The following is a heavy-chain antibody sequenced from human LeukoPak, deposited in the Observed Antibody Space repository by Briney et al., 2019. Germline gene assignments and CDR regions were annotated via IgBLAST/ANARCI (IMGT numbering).Heavy chain of an antibody. Sequence: PSETLSLTCTVSGGSISSYYWSWIRQPPGKGLEWIGYIYYSGSTNYNPSLKRRVTISVDTSKNQFSLKLSSVTAADTAVYYCARIVGATHPFDYWGQGTLVTVSS. CDR2: IYYSGST. V-gene: IGHV4-59*08. CDR3: ARIVGATHPFDY. D-gene: IGHD1-26*01. CDR1: GGSISSYY. J-gene: IGHJ4*02.